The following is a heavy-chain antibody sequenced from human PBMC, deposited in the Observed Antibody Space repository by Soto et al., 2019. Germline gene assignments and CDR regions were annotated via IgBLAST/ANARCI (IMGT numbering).Heavy chain of an antibody. CDR2: IYYNGYT. Sequence: SETLSLTCTVSGGSINNYYWSWIRQPPGKGLEWIGYIYYNGYTIYSPSLNSRVTISVDTSKNQFSLKLTSVTAADTAMYYCTRHPPIARFENGLDVWGQGTTVTVSS. CDR3: TRHPPIARFENGLDV. V-gene: IGHV4-59*08. J-gene: IGHJ6*02. CDR1: GGSINNYY. D-gene: IGHD2-21*01.